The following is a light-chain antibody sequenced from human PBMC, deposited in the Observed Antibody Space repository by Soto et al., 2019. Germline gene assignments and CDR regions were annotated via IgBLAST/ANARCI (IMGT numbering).Light chain of an antibody. J-gene: IGKJ4*02. CDR1: QSVRSNY. CDR3: QQCGSSPLT. V-gene: IGKV3-20*01. Sequence: EIVLTQSPGTLSLSSGERATLSCRASQSVRSNYLAWYQQKPGQAPRLLIYGASSRATGIPDSFGGSGSGTDFTLTISRLEHEDFAVYYCQQCGSSPLTFGGGTKVEIK. CDR2: GAS.